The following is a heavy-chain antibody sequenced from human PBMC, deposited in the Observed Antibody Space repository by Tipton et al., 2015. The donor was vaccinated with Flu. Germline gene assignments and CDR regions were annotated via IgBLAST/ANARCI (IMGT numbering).Heavy chain of an antibody. CDR3: ARRPNYYGSGSYYFDY. CDR1: GYTFTGYY. D-gene: IGHD3-10*01. J-gene: IGHJ4*02. V-gene: IGHV1-2*02. CDR2: SNPNSGGT. Sequence: SGPEVKKPGASVKVSCKASGYTFTGYYMHWLRQAPGQGLEWMGWSNPNSGGTNYAQKFQGRVTMTRDTSISTAYMELSRLRSDDTAVYYCARRPNYYGSGSYYFDYWGQGTLVTVSS.